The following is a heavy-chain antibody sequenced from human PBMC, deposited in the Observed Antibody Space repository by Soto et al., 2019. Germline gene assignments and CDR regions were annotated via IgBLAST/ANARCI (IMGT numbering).Heavy chain of an antibody. Sequence: QVQLVESGGGVVQPGRSLRLSCAVSGFTVSTYGMHWVRQAPGKGLEWVAVISRDGGTKYYADSVKGRFTISKDNSRNTLFLEMNNLRGDDMAVYYCTGEVASGYWGQGTLFTVSS. V-gene: IGHV3-30*03. CDR2: ISRDGGTK. CDR3: TGEVASGY. J-gene: IGHJ4*02. D-gene: IGHD2-8*02. CDR1: GFTVSTYG.